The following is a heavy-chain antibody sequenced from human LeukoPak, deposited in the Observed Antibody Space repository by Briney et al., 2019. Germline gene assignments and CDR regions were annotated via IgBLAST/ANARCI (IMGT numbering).Heavy chain of an antibody. Sequence: SVKVSCKASGGTFSSYAISWVRQAPGQGLEWMGGIIPIFGTANYAQKFQGRVTITADESTSTAYMELSSLRSEDTAVYYCATSGETIAVAGTDYYYGMDVWGQGTTVTVSS. V-gene: IGHV1-69*13. J-gene: IGHJ6*02. CDR3: ATSGETIAVAGTDYYYGMDV. CDR2: IIPIFGTA. D-gene: IGHD6-19*01. CDR1: GGTFSSYA.